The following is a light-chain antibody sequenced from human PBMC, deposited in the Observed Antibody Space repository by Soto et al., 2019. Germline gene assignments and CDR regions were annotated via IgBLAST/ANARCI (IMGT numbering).Light chain of an antibody. CDR3: QQYNNWPWT. CDR2: GAS. CDR1: QSVSSN. Sequence: EIVITQSPATLSVSPGERATLSCRASQSVSSNLAWYQQKPGQAPRLLIYGASTRAAGVPARFSGSGSGTEFTLTISSLLSEDFAVYYCQQYNNWPWTFGQGTKV. V-gene: IGKV3-15*01. J-gene: IGKJ1*01.